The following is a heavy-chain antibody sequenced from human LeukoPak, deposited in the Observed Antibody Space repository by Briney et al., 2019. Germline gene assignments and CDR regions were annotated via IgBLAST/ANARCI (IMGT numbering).Heavy chain of an antibody. J-gene: IGHJ4*02. CDR3: ARGKDYVPPYYFDY. CDR2: IYYSGST. D-gene: IGHD4-17*01. V-gene: IGHV4-59*01. Sequence: PSETLSLTCTVSGGSISSYYWSWIRQPPGKGLEWIGYIYYSGSTNYNPSLKSRVTILVDTSKNQFSLKLSSVTAADTAVYYCARGKDYVPPYYFDYWGQGTLVTVSS. CDR1: GGSISSYY.